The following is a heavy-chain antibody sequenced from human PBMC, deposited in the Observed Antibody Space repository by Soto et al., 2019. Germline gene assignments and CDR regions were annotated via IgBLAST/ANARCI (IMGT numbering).Heavy chain of an antibody. J-gene: IGHJ6*02. CDR1: GYSITNGYY. Sequence: SSETLSLTCAVSGYSITNGYYWGWIRQPPGMGLEWIGSIYHSGSTSYNPSLRSRVTISVVTSKNQFSLKLRSVTAADTAVYYCARYSSNWFQTEGMDVWGQGTTVTVSS. D-gene: IGHD6-13*01. CDR2: IYHSGST. V-gene: IGHV4-38-2*01. CDR3: ARYSSNWFQTEGMDV.